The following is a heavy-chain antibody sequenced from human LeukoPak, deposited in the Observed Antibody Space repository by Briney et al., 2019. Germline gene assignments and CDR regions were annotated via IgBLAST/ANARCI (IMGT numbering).Heavy chain of an antibody. Sequence: ASETLSLTCTVSGGSINFYYWSWIRQPAGKGLEWIGRIYSTGSTNYSPSLKSRVTMSVDKPKNQFSLNLSSVTAADTAVYYCARGIADPYSFDSWGQGTLVTVSS. V-gene: IGHV4-4*07. D-gene: IGHD6-13*01. J-gene: IGHJ4*02. CDR3: ARGIADPYSFDS. CDR2: IYSTGST. CDR1: GGSINFYY.